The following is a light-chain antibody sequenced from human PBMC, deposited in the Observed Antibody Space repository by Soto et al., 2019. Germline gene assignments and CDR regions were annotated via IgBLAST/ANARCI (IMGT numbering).Light chain of an antibody. Sequence: EIVLTQSPATLSLSPGERATLSCRASQSVSSYLAWYQQKPGQAPRLLIYGASSRATGFPDRFSGSGSGTDFSLTISRLEPEDSAVYYCQQYSSPPRTFGQGTKVDIK. CDR2: GAS. V-gene: IGKV3-20*01. CDR1: QSVSSY. CDR3: QQYSSPPRT. J-gene: IGKJ1*01.